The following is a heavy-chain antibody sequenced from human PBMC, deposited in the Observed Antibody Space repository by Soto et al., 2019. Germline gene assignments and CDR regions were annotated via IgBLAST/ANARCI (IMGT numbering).Heavy chain of an antibody. V-gene: IGHV1-69*09. CDR2: INPILDST. CDR3: ATMKRARLDS. D-gene: IGHD6-25*01. Sequence: QEQVVQSGPAMKEPGSSVKVSCRASGIMSSGYGFSWVRQAPGQGLEWVGMINPILDSTHYAQNLQGRVSLRVDKSTDTAYLEVTSLRLEDTALYFCATMKRARLDSWGRGTVVTVSS. CDR1: GIMSSGYG. J-gene: IGHJ4*02.